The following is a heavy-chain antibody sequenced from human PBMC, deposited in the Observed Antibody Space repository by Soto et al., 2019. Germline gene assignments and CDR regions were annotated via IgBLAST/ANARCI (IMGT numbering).Heavy chain of an antibody. D-gene: IGHD3-16*01. CDR1: GYTFTNYG. J-gene: IGHJ6*02. CDR2: ISAYNGKI. V-gene: IGHV1-18*01. CDR3: ARETIPQMYYYGTVV. Sequence: GASVKVSCKASGYTFTNYGISWVRQAPGRGLEWIGWISAYNGKIDYAQKVQGRITMTTDTSTSTAFMELRSLRSDDTAVYYCARETIPQMYYYGTVVWGQGTTVTVSS.